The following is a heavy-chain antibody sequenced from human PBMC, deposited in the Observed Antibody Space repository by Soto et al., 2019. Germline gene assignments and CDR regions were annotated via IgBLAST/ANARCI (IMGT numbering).Heavy chain of an antibody. D-gene: IGHD2-21*01. V-gene: IGHV4-59*11. J-gene: IGHJ4*02. CDR2: IYYSGST. Sequence: SETLSITWTVTCGSISSHYWSWIRQPPGKGLEWIGYIYYSGSTNYNPSLKSRVTIPVDTSKNQFSLKLSSVTAADTAVYYCARWVMATTDYFDYWGQGTLVTV. CDR3: ARWVMATTDYFDY. CDR1: CGSISSHY.